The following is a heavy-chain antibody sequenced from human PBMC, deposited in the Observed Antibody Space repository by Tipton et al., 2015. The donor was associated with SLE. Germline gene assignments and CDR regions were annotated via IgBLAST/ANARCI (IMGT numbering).Heavy chain of an antibody. CDR2: TYYRSKWYR. CDR1: GDSVSSNTAA. Sequence: GLVKPSQILSLTCAISGDSVSSNTAAWNWIRQSPSRGLEWLGRTYYRSKWYRDYALSVKSRITINPDTSKNHFSLQLNSVTPEDTAVYYCARDEDIEAEGSTSFDYWGQGTLVTVSS. D-gene: IGHD6-13*01. J-gene: IGHJ4*02. CDR3: ARDEDIEAEGSTSFDY. V-gene: IGHV6-1*01.